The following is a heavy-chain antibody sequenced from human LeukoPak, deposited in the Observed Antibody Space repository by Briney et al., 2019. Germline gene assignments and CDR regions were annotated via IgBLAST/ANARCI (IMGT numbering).Heavy chain of an antibody. CDR1: GLSLSTSGVG. CDR3: ARRARYYFDY. V-gene: IGHV2-5*01. CDR2: IYWNDDK. J-gene: IGHJ4*02. Sequence: SGPTLVNPTQTLTLTCTFSGLSLSTSGVGVGWIRQPLGKALEWLSLIYWNDDKRYSTSLKSRLTLTKDTSKNQVVLTMTNMDPVDTATYYCARRARYYFDYWGQGTLVTVSS.